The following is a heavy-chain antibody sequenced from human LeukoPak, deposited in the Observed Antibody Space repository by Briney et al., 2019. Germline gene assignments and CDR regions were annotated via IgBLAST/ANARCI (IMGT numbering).Heavy chain of an antibody. CDR1: GGSISSGDYY. CDR3: ARFYYDFDRYFDL. D-gene: IGHD3-3*01. Sequence: SETLSLTCTVSGGSISSGDYYWSWIRQPPGKGLEWIGYIYYSGSTYYNPSLKSRVTISVDTSKNQFSLKLSSVTAADTAVYYCARFYYDFDRYFDLWGRGTLVTVSS. V-gene: IGHV4-30-4*01. CDR2: IYYSGST. J-gene: IGHJ2*01.